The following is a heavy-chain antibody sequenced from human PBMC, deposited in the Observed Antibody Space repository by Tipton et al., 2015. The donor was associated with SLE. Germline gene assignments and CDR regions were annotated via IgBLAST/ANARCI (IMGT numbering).Heavy chain of an antibody. V-gene: IGHV4-59*01. CDR3: ARDSSGGYNWFDP. CDR1: GASISTYY. D-gene: IGHD3-22*01. J-gene: IGHJ5*02. Sequence: TLSLTCTVSGASISTYYWSWIRQPPGKGLEWIGYVSYSGSTNYNPSLKSRVTISVDTSKNQFSLKLSSVTAADTAVYYCARDSSGGYNWFDPWGQGTLVTVSS. CDR2: VSYSGST.